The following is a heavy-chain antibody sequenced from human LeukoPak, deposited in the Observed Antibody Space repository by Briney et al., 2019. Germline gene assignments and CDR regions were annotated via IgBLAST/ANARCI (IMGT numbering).Heavy chain of an antibody. V-gene: IGHV3-23*01. Sequence: PGASLRLSCAASGFTFSSYATSWVRQAPGKGLEWVSAISGSGGSTYYADSVKGRFTISRDNSKNTLYLQMNSLRAEDTAVYYCAKNLYGDYYFDYWGQGTLVTVSS. D-gene: IGHD4-17*01. CDR3: AKNLYGDYYFDY. CDR2: ISGSGGST. J-gene: IGHJ4*02. CDR1: GFTFSSYA.